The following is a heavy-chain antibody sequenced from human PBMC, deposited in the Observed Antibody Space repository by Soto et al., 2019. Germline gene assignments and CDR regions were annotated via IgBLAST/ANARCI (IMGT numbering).Heavy chain of an antibody. Sequence: QVQLVQSGAEVKKPGASVKVSCKASGYTFSNYLLHWVRQAPGQGLEWMGWINAGNGHTKYSQKFQGRVTFTRDTSATKAYIELSSLSSEETAVYYCASPSYGSGSYYWGQGTLVTVSS. CDR2: INAGNGHT. V-gene: IGHV1-3*01. J-gene: IGHJ4*02. CDR3: ASPSYGSGSYY. CDR1: GYTFSNYL. D-gene: IGHD3-10*01.